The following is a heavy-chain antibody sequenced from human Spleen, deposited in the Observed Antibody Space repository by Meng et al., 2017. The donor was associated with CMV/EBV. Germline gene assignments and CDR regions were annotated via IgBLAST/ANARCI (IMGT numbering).Heavy chain of an antibody. J-gene: IGHJ6*02. CDR2: MNPNRGNT. D-gene: IGHD2-8*01. CDR1: GYTFTSYD. V-gene: IGHV1-8*01. CDR3: ARFGYCTNGVCYRDYYYYGMDV. Sequence: ASVKVSCKASGYTFTSYDINWVRQATGQGLEWMGWMNPNRGNTGYAQKFQGRVTMTRNTSISTAYMELSSLRAEDTAVYYCARFGYCTNGVCYRDYYYYGMDVWGQGTTVTVSS.